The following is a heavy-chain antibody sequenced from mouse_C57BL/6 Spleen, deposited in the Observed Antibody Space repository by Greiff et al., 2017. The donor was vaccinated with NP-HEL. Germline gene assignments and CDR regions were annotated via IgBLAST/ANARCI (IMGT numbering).Heavy chain of an antibody. J-gene: IGHJ3*01. CDR2: IDPANGNT. V-gene: IGHV14-3*01. Sequence: EVQLQQSVAELVRPGASVKLSCTASGFNIKNTYMHWVKQRPEQGLEWIGRIDPANGNTKYAPKFQGKATITADTSSNTAYLQLSSLTSEDTASYYCARVEGDGYYPAWFAYWGQGTLVTVSA. CDR3: ARVEGDGYYPAWFAY. CDR1: GFNIKNTY. D-gene: IGHD2-3*01.